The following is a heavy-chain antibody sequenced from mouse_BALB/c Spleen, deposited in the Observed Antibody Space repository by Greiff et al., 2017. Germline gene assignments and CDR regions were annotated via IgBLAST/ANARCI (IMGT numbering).Heavy chain of an antibody. D-gene: IGHD1-2*01. CDR2: IYPSDSYT. Sequence: QVQLKQPGAELVRPGASVKLSCKASGYTFTSYWINWVKQRPGQGLEWIGNIYPSDSYTNYNQKFKDKATLTVDKSSSTAYMQLSSPTSEDSAVYYCTRSGTTALAYWGQGTLVTVSA. CDR1: GYTFTSYW. CDR3: TRSGTTALAY. J-gene: IGHJ3*01. V-gene: IGHV1-69*02.